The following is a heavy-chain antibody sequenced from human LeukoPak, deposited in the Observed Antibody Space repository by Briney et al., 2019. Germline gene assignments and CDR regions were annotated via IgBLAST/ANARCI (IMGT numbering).Heavy chain of an antibody. CDR1: GLTFSNYA. CDR2: TSYDGTYK. V-gene: IGHV3-30-3*01. CDR3: ARGVSDYYDSSGYYAFDY. Sequence: GRSLRLPCAVSGLTFSNYAFHWVRQAPGKGLEWAALTSYDGTYKYYGSSVRGRFTISRDNSKNTLYLQMNSLRLEDTAVYYCARGVSDYYDSSGYYAFDYWGQGTLAIVSS. J-gene: IGHJ4*02. D-gene: IGHD3-22*01.